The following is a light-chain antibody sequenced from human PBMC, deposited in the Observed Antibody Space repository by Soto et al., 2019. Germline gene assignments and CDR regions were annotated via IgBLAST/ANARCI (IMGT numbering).Light chain of an antibody. CDR3: SSYTSSSTFYV. V-gene: IGLV2-14*01. Sequence: SGSPGQSITISCTGTSSDVGGYNYVSWYQQHPGKAPKLMIYEVSNRPSGVSNRFSGSKSGNTASLTISGLQAEDEADYYCSSYTSSSTFYVFGTGTKVTVL. CDR2: EVS. J-gene: IGLJ1*01. CDR1: SSDVGGYNY.